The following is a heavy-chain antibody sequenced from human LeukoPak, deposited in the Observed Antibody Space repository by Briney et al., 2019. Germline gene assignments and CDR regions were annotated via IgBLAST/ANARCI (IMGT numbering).Heavy chain of an antibody. J-gene: IGHJ4*02. CDR2: MNPNSGNT. CDR1: GYTFTSYD. Sequence: ASVKVSCKASGYTFTSYDINWVRQATGQGLEWMGWMNPNSGNTGYAQKFQGRVTMTRNTSISTAYMELSSLRSEDTAVYYCARVHYGSSGYYSGIDYWGQGTLVTVSS. D-gene: IGHD3-22*01. V-gene: IGHV1-8*01. CDR3: ARVHYGSSGYYSGIDY.